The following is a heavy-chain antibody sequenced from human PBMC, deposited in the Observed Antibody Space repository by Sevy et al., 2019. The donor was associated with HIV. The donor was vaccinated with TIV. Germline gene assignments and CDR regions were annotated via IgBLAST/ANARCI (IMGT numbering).Heavy chain of an antibody. Sequence: GGSLRLSCAASGFTFSSYAMSWVRQAPGKGLEWVSAISGSGGSTYYADSVKGRFTISRDNSKNTLYLQMNSLRAEDTVVYYCAKESPGYNYDSSGSLDYWGQGTLVTVSS. D-gene: IGHD3-22*01. CDR3: AKESPGYNYDSSGSLDY. CDR2: ISGSGGST. CDR1: GFTFSSYA. V-gene: IGHV3-23*01. J-gene: IGHJ4*02.